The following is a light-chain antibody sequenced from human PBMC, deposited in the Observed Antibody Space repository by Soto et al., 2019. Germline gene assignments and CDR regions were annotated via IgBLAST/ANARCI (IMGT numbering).Light chain of an antibody. Sequence: QSALTHPASVSGSPGQSITISCTGASSEVGSYILISWYQQRPGKAPQLILYEGSKRPSGVSDRFSGSKSGNTASLTISGLQAEDEADYYCSSFAGTNSFVFGTGTKVTVL. CDR2: EGS. J-gene: IGLJ1*01. CDR1: SSEVGSYIL. V-gene: IGLV2-23*01. CDR3: SSFAGTNSFV.